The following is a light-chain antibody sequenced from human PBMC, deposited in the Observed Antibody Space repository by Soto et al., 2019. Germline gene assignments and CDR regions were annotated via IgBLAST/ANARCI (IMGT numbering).Light chain of an antibody. CDR1: QSISNW. Sequence: DIQMTQSPSILSASVGDRVTITCRASQSISNWLAWYQQKPGRAPKVLIYDASSLESGVPSRFSGSGSGTEFTLTIGSLQPDDIATYYCQQYKSYSYTFGQGTNLEI. V-gene: IGKV1-5*01. J-gene: IGKJ2*01. CDR3: QQYKSYSYT. CDR2: DAS.